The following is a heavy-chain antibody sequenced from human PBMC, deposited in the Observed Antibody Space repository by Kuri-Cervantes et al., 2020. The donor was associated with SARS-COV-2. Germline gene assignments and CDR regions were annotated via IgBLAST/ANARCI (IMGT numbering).Heavy chain of an antibody. J-gene: IGHJ4*02. Sequence: SETLSLTCTVSGGSISGTYYWGWVRQPPGKGLEWIGSIHYSGSTYYNPSLKSRVTMSVDTSKKKFSLKLSSVTAADTAVYYCARPSGDYVSWFDYWGQGTLVTVSS. D-gene: IGHD4-17*01. V-gene: IGHV4-39*01. CDR2: IHYSGST. CDR3: ARPSGDYVSWFDY. CDR1: GGSISGTYY.